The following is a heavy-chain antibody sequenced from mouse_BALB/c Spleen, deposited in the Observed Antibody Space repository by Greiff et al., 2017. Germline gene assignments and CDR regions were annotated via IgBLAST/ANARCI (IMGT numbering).Heavy chain of an antibody. CDR1: GYTFTEYT. D-gene: IGHD2-4*01. V-gene: IGHV1-18*01. CDR3: ARDPTMITTGAMDY. CDR2: INPNNGGT. J-gene: IGHJ4*01. Sequence: EVHLVESGPELVKPGASVKISCKTSGYTFTEYTMHWVKQSHGKSLEWIGGINPNNGGTSYNQKFKGKATLTVDKSSSTAYMELRSLTSEDSVVYYCARDPTMITTGAMDYWGQGTSVTVSS.